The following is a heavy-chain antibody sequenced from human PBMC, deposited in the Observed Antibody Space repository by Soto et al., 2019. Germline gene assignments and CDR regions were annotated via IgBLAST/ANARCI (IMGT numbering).Heavy chain of an antibody. Sequence: PGESLKISCKGSGYSFISYWIGWVRQMPGKGLEWMGIIYPGDSDTRYSPSFQGQVTISADKSISTAYLQWSSLKASDTAMYYCARLPPVGYSYGYGDYYYYYMDVWGKGTTVTVSS. CDR2: IYPGDSDT. CDR3: ARLPPVGYSYGYGDYYYYYMDV. J-gene: IGHJ6*03. D-gene: IGHD5-18*01. CDR1: GYSFISYW. V-gene: IGHV5-51*01.